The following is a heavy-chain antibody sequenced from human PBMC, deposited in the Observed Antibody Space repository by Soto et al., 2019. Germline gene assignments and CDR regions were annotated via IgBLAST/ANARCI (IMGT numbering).Heavy chain of an antibody. CDR1: GFTFSSYS. V-gene: IGHV3-21*01. Sequence: KTGGSLRLSCAASGFTFSSYSMNWVRQAPGKGLEWVSSISSSSSYIYYADSVKGRFTISRDNAKNSLYLQMNSLRAEDTAVYYCASPGYIAARQDVPFDIWGQGTMVTVSS. CDR3: ASPGYIAARQDVPFDI. J-gene: IGHJ3*02. D-gene: IGHD6-6*01. CDR2: ISSSSSYI.